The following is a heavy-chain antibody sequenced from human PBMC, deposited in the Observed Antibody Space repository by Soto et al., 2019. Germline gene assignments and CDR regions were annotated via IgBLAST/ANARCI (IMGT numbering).Heavy chain of an antibody. CDR3: TRCQGNTDGYSAIMYV. CDR2: ISYDGSNK. J-gene: IGHJ6*02. D-gene: IGHD5-18*01. V-gene: IGHV3-30-3*01. CDR1: GFTFSSYA. Sequence: EPGGGVVQPGRSLRLSCAASGFTFSSYAMHWVRQAPGKGLEWVAVISYDGSNKYYADSVKGRFTISRDNSKNTLYLQMNSLRAEDTAVYYCTRCQGNTDGYSAIMYVWGQGTTVTVSS.